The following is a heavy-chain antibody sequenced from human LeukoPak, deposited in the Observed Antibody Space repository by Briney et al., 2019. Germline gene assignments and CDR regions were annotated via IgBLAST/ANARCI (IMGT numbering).Heavy chain of an antibody. CDR1: AYSISSGYY. V-gene: IGHV4-38-2*02. Sequence: SQTMSLTCPVSAYSISSGYYWGCIRQPPGKGLEWIASIYHSGSTYYNPSLKSRVTISVDTSKNQFSLKLSSVTAADTAVYYCARAYYDFWSGYFWTFGYWGQGTLVTVSS. CDR3: ARAYYDFWSGYFWTFGY. J-gene: IGHJ4*02. D-gene: IGHD3-3*01. CDR2: IYHSGST.